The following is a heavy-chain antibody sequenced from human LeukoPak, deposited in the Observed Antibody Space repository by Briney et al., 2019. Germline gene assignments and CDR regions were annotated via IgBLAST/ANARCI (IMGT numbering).Heavy chain of an antibody. V-gene: IGHV1-46*01. Sequence: ASVKVSCKASGYTFTSYYMHWVRQAPGQGLEWMGIINPSGGSTSYAQKFQGRVTMTRDMSTSTVYMELSSLRSEDTAVYYCARARSSDYYGSGRPSYMDVWGKGTTVTVSS. J-gene: IGHJ6*03. CDR1: GYTFTSYY. D-gene: IGHD3-10*01. CDR3: ARARSSDYYGSGRPSYMDV. CDR2: INPSGGST.